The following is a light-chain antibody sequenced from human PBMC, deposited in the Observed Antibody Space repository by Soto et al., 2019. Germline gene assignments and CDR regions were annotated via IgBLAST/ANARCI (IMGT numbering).Light chain of an antibody. CDR3: QQYRT. J-gene: IGKJ1*01. CDR2: DAS. CDR1: QSISSW. Sequence: DIQMTQSPSTLSASVGDRVTSTCRASQSISSWLAWYQQKPGKAPKLLIYDASSLESGVPSRFSGSGSGTEFPLTISSLQPDDFATYYCQQYRTFGQGTKVDIK. V-gene: IGKV1-5*01.